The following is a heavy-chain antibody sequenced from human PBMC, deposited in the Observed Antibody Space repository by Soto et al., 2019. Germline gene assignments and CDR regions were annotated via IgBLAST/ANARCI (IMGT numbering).Heavy chain of an antibody. D-gene: IGHD5-12*01. V-gene: IGHV5-51*01. Sequence: PGESLKISCKGSGYSFTSYWIGWVRQMPGKGLEWMGIIYPGDSDTRYSPSFQGQVTISADKSISTAYLQWSSLRSDDTAVYYCARHHGPTTSENWFDPWGQGTLVTVSS. J-gene: IGHJ5*02. CDR3: ARHHGPTTSENWFDP. CDR2: IYPGDSDT. CDR1: GYSFTSYW.